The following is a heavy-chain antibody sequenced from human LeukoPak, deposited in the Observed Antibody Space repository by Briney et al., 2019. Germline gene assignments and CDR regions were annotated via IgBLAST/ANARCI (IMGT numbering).Heavy chain of an antibody. V-gene: IGHV3-66*03. CDR1: GFSVSNYY. CDR2: IRDSSET. J-gene: IGHJ5*02. D-gene: IGHD4-17*01. Sequence: GESLRLSCAGSGFSVSNYYMSWVRQAPGKGLEWVSLIRDSSETFYADSVKGRFTISRDNSKNTMYLQMNRLRVEDTAVYFCARDRAVTQDWVEFDPWGQGTLVTVSS. CDR3: ARDRAVTQDWVEFDP.